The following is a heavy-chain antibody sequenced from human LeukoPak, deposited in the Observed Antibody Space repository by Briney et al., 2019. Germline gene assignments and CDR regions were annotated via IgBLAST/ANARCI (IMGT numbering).Heavy chain of an antibody. V-gene: IGHV3-23*01. J-gene: IGHJ4*02. D-gene: IGHD6-6*01. CDR1: GFTLGSYA. CDR2: ISAGGGST. Sequence: AGGSLRLSCAASGFTLGSYAMSWVRQAPGKGLEWVSAISAGGGSTYFTDSVRGRLTISRDNSKNTLYLQMNSLRAEDTGVYYCAKGVRQQLVRTYYFDYWGQGTLVTVSS. CDR3: AKGVRQQLVRTYYFDY.